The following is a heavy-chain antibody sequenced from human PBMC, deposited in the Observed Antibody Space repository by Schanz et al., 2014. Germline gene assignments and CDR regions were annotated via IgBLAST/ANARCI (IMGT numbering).Heavy chain of an antibody. CDR3: ARANYRRKINFDY. Sequence: EVQLVESGGGFVQPGGSLGLSCVVSGFTVSSDHMSWVRQAPGKGLEWVSVIYSGIGAYYADSVKDRFTVSRDNSKNTVYLQMNRLRAEDTAVYYCARANYRRKINFDYWGRGTLVTVSS. D-gene: IGHD3-10*01. V-gene: IGHV3-66*01. J-gene: IGHJ4*02. CDR1: GFTVSSDH. CDR2: IYSGIGA.